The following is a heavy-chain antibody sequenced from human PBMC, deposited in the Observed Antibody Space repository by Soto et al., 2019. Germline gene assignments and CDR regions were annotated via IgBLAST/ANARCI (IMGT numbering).Heavy chain of an antibody. CDR2: ISAYNGNT. D-gene: IGHD3-10*01. V-gene: IGHV1-18*01. J-gene: IGHJ4*02. CDR1: GYTFTSYG. CDR3: ARGDRLLGFGELADDCDY. Sequence: QVQLVQSGAEVKKPGASVKVSCKASGYTFTSYGISWVRQAPGQGLEWMGWISAYNGNTNYAQKLQGRVTMTTDTSTSTAYMELRSLRSDDTAVYYCARGDRLLGFGELADDCDYWGQGTLVTVSS.